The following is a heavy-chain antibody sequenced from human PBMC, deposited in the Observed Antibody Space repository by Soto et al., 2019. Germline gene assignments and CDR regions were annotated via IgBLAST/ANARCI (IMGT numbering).Heavy chain of an antibody. CDR2: ILHTGRT. J-gene: IGHJ4*02. CDR3: AGRKWHDYLRGFDY. Sequence: PSETLSLTCNVSGDSISSSHWWSWVRQSPGKGLGWMGEILHTGRTNDNPSLKSRLTFSVDKSKNQLSLKLTSVTAADTAVYFCAGRKWHDYLRGFDYWGQGTLVTVSS. V-gene: IGHV4-4*02. D-gene: IGHD1-1*01. CDR1: GDSISSSHW.